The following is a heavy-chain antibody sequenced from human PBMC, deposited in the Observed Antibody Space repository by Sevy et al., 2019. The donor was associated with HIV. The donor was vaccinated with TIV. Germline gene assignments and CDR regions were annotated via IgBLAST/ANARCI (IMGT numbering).Heavy chain of an antibody. V-gene: IGHV3-48*02. CDR3: AREVKHSDSCGYYRGYYFDY. Sequence: GGSLRLSCVASAFTFSTYSMHWVRQAPGKGLEWLSYISGRGSTIYYADSVKGRFTISRDNAKNSLYLQMNSLRDDDTAMYYCAREVKHSDSCGYYRGYYFDYWGQGTQVTVSS. CDR1: AFTFSTYS. CDR2: ISGRGSTI. J-gene: IGHJ4*02. D-gene: IGHD3-22*01.